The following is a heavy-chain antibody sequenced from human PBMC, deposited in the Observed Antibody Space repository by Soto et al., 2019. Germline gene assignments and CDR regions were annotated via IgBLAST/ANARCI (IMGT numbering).Heavy chain of an antibody. V-gene: IGHV3-30-3*01. CDR1: GFTFSSYA. CDR2: ISYDGSNK. Sequence: GGSLRLSCAASGFTFSSYAMHWVRQAPGKWLEWVAVISYDGSNKYYADSVKGRFTISRDNSKNTLYLQMNSLRAEDTAVYYCARGVGMGDIVVVPAAIYGMDVWGQGXTVTVSS. CDR3: ARGVGMGDIVVVPAAIYGMDV. D-gene: IGHD2-2*01. J-gene: IGHJ6*02.